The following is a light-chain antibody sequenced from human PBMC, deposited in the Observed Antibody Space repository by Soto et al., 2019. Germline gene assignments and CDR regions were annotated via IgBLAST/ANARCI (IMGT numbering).Light chain of an antibody. V-gene: IGKV1-39*02. Sequence: DIQMTQSPSSLSASVGDRVTITCRASQSVSSYLNWYQHKPGKAPKLLIYAASSLQSGVPSRFSGSGSGTDFTLTISSLQSEDFAVYYCQLYNNWLFGPVTKVDIK. J-gene: IGKJ3*01. CDR3: QLYNNWL. CDR2: AAS. CDR1: QSVSSY.